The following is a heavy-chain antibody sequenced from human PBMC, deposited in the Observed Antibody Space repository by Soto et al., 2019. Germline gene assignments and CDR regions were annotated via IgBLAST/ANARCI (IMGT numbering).Heavy chain of an antibody. CDR3: EKDPVIRFCEGQKYE. V-gene: IGHV3-23*01. CDR2: ISFSGGSR. D-gene: IGHD3-3*01. CDR1: GFTFSRYA. J-gene: IGHJ4*02. Sequence: PVGSLRLSCPASGFTFSRYAMSWVSQAPGKGLEGVSGISFSGGSRYYVDSVKGRFTISRDNSKNAVNLQMNSLRVEDTAVYYFEKDPVIRFCEGQKYEWGQGALVTVSS.